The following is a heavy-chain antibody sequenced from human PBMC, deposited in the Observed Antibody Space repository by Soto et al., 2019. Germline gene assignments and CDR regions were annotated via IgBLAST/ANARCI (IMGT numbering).Heavy chain of an antibody. Sequence: SETLSLTCTVSGGSISSSSYYWGWIRQPPGKGLEWIGSIYYSGSTYYNPSLKSRVTISVDTSKNQFSLKLGSVTAADTAVYYCARQGSEQLVRDAFDIWGQGTMVTVSS. CDR1: GGSISSSSYY. CDR3: ARQGSEQLVRDAFDI. D-gene: IGHD6-6*01. J-gene: IGHJ3*02. CDR2: IYYSGST. V-gene: IGHV4-39*01.